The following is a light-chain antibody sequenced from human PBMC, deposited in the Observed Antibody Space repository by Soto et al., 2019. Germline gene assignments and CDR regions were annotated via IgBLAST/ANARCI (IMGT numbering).Light chain of an antibody. CDR3: SSYTSSYTLV. CDR1: SSDVGGYDS. Sequence: QSVLTQPPSASGSPGQSVTISCSGTSSDVGGYDSVSWYQQHPGKAPKVMIYEVSNRPSGVSNRFSGSKYGNTASLTISGLQAEDEADYYCSSYTSSYTLVFGAGTKVTVL. CDR2: EVS. V-gene: IGLV2-14*01. J-gene: IGLJ1*01.